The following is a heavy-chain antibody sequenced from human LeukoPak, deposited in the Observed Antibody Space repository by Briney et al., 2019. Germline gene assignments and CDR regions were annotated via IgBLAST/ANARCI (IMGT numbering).Heavy chain of an antibody. J-gene: IGHJ6*02. V-gene: IGHV3-49*04. CDR3: SRARRHCNSFTCYLTSYYDGSDV. CDR2: IRSRAYGGTT. Sequence: GRSLRLSCRSSGFTFGDYGMTWVRQAPGTGLEWIAFIRSRAYGGTTDYAASVKGRFTISRDDSKNIAYLEMDSLRTEDTAVYYCSRARRHCNSFTCYLTSYYDGSDVWGQGTTVTVSS. D-gene: IGHD2-15*01. CDR1: GFTFGDYG.